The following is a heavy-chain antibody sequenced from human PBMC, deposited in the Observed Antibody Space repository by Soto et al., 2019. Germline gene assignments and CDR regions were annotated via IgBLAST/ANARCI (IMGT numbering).Heavy chain of an antibody. D-gene: IGHD3-3*01. V-gene: IGHV1-69*01. CDR2: IIPIFGTA. CDR3: ATGGFWSGYLSLKPYYYNGLDV. CDR1: GGTLSRYG. J-gene: IGHJ6*02. Sequence: QVQLVQSGAEVKKPGSSVKVSCKASGGTLSRYGISWVRQAPGQGLEWMGGIIPIFGTANYAQKFQGRVTITADESTSTAYMELSSLRSEDTAVYYCATGGFWSGYLSLKPYYYNGLDVWGQGTTVTVSS.